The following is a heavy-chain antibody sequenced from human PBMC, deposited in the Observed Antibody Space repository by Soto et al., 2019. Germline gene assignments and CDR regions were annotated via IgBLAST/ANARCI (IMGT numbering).Heavy chain of an antibody. CDR3: AREGGGYSGYDYYYYGMDV. Sequence: SETLSLTCAVSGGSISSSNWWSWVRQPPGKGLEWIGEIYHSGGTNYNPSLKSRVTISVDKSKNQFSLKLSSVTAADTAVYYCAREGGGYSGYDYYYYGMDVWGQGTTVTVSS. CDR2: IYHSGGT. D-gene: IGHD5-12*01. J-gene: IGHJ6*02. CDR1: GGSISSSNW. V-gene: IGHV4-4*02.